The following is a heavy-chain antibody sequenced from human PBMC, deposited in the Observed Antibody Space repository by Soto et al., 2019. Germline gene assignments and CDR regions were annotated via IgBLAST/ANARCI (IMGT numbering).Heavy chain of an antibody. CDR3: AREGSSWYGWFDP. CDR2: IWYDGSNK. D-gene: IGHD6-13*01. CDR1: GFTFSSYG. V-gene: IGHV3-33*01. Sequence: QVQLVEYGGGVVQPGRSLRLSCAASGFTFSSYGMHWVRQAPGKGLEWVAVIWYDGSNKYYADSVKGRFTISRDNSKNTLYLQMNSLRAEDTAVYYCAREGSSWYGWFDPWGQGTLVTVSS. J-gene: IGHJ5*02.